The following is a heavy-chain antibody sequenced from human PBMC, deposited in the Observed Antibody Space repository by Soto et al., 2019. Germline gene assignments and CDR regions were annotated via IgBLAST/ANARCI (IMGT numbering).Heavy chain of an antibody. CDR3: ARSRITTPVVFDY. CDR1: GRSISDSNG. D-gene: IGHD1-1*01. Sequence: PSETLSLTCAVSGRSISDSNGWSWVRQSPGKGLEWIGEIYHSGSTNYNPSLKSRVTISVDKSKNQFSLNLSSVTAADTAVYYCARSRITTPVVFDYWGQGTLVT. J-gene: IGHJ4*02. CDR2: IYHSGST. V-gene: IGHV4-4*02.